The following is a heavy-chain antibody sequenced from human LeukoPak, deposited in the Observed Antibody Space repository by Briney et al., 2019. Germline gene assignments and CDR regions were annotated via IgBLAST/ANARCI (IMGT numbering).Heavy chain of an antibody. V-gene: IGHV3-23*01. Sequence: GGSLRLSXAASRFTFSTYAMSWVRQAPGKGLEWVSAISGSGGSTYYADSVKGRFTISRDNSKNTLYLQMNSLRAEDTAVYYCAKGGSYYYYYYMDVWGKGTTVTVSS. CDR3: AKGGSYYYYYYMDV. CDR2: ISGSGGST. J-gene: IGHJ6*03. D-gene: IGHD1-26*01. CDR1: RFTFSTYA.